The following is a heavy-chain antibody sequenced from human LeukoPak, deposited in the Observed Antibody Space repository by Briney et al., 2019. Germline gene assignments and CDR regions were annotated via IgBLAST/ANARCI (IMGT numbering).Heavy chain of an antibody. CDR2: ISSSSSYI. V-gene: IGHV3-21*01. J-gene: IGHJ4*02. Sequence: PGGSLRLSCAASGFTFSSYSMNWVRQAPGKGLEWVSSISSSSSYIYYADSVKGRSTISRDNAKNSLYLQMNSLRAEDTAVYYCARVAAVVVVPAAILGFDYWGQGTLVTVSS. CDR1: GFTFSSYS. CDR3: ARVAAVVVVPAAILGFDY. D-gene: IGHD2-2*01.